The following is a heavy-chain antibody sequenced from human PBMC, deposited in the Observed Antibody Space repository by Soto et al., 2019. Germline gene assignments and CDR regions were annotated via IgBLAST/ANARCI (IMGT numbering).Heavy chain of an antibody. V-gene: IGHV1-24*01. CDR3: ATADLLGIAAAEYYFDY. CDR1: GYTLTELS. D-gene: IGHD6-13*01. J-gene: IGHJ4*02. Sequence: ASVKVSCKVSGYTLTELSMHWVRQAPGKGLEWMGGFDPEDGETIYAQKFQGRVTMTEDTSTDTAYMELSSLRSEDTAVYYCATADLLGIAAAEYYFDYWGQGTLVTVPQ. CDR2: FDPEDGET.